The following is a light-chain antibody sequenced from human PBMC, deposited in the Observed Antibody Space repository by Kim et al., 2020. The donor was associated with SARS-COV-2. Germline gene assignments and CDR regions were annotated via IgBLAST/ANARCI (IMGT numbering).Light chain of an antibody. Sequence: PGERATLSSRASQSVSSSYLAWYQQKPGQAPRLLIYGASSRATGIPDRFSGSGSGTDFTLTISRLEPEDFAVYYCQQYGSSPRTFGQGTKVDIK. CDR1: QSVSSSY. CDR3: QQYGSSPRT. J-gene: IGKJ1*01. CDR2: GAS. V-gene: IGKV3-20*01.